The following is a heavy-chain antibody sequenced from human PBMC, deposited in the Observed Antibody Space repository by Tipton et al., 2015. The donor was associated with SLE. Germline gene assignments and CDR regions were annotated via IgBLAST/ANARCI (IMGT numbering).Heavy chain of an antibody. V-gene: IGHV4-59*08. CDR3: ARGNGYNYY. CDR1: GGSISGYY. D-gene: IGHD5-24*01. CDR2: IDYSGST. Sequence: LRLSCTVSGGSISGYYWSWLRQPPGKGPEWIWYIDYSGSTNYNPSLKSRVTISIDTSKNQFSLKLNSVTAADTAVYYCARGNGYNYYWGQGTLVTVSS. J-gene: IGHJ4*02.